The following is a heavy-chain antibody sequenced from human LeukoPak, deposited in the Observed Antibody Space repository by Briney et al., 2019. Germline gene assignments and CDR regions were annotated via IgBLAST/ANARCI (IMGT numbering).Heavy chain of an antibody. J-gene: IGHJ6*02. D-gene: IGHD3-10*01. Sequence: QPGRSLRLSCAASGFTFSSYGMRWVRQAPGKGLEWVAVISYDGSNKYYADSVKGRFTISRDNSKNTLYLQMNSLRAEDTAVYYYTIRITNVPLYIPRKDDYCYYGKHVWGQGTTVTVSS. V-gene: IGHV3-30*03. CDR2: ISYDGSNK. CDR1: GFTFSSYG. CDR3: TIRITNVPLYIPRKDDYCYYGKHV.